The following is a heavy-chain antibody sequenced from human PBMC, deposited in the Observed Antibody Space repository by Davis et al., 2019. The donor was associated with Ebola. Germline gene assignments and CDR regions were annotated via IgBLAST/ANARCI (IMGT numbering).Heavy chain of an antibody. CDR1: GFTFSNYG. CDR3: AKDQDNSSWYLSWYFDL. V-gene: IGHV3-23*01. Sequence: GESLKISCAASGFTFSNYGMTWVRQAPGKGLEWVSAICGGGGCTYYADSVKGRFTISRHNPKNTLFLQMNSLRAEDTAVYYCAKDQDNSSWYLSWYFDLWGRGTLVTVSS. D-gene: IGHD6-13*01. CDR2: ICGGGGCT. J-gene: IGHJ2*01.